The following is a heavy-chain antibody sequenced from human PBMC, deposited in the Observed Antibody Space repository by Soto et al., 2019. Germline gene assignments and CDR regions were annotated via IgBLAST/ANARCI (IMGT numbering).Heavy chain of an antibody. Sequence: PGGSRRRSWAASGFSLSCYLMNWVRQAPGRGLEWVAIIKQDGSERYYVDSVKGRFTISRDNAKNSLYLQMSSLRVEDTALYYCARSSGWLHDYWGQGTLVTVSS. CDR3: ARSSGWLHDY. V-gene: IGHV3-7*01. CDR2: IKQDGSER. D-gene: IGHD6-19*01. CDR1: GFSLSCYL. J-gene: IGHJ4*02.